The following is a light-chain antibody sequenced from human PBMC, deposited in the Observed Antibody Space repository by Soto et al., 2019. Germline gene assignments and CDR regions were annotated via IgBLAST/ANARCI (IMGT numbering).Light chain of an antibody. CDR1: QSISTY. V-gene: IGKV1-39*01. CDR2: AAS. Sequence: DIHMTHSPSSLSSSFVDRVTITCRASQSISTYLHWYQQKPGTAPKVLIYAASNLQSGVPSRFSGSGSGTDFALTISSLQPEDFATYYCQQGYSTPITFGQGTRLEIK. J-gene: IGKJ5*01. CDR3: QQGYSTPIT.